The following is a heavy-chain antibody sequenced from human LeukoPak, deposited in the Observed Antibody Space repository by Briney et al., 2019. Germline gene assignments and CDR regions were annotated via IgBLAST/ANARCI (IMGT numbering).Heavy chain of an antibody. Sequence: PGGSLRLSCAASGFTFSSHSMNWVRLAPGKGLEWVSYISSSGSTIYYADSVKGRFSISRDNAKNSLHLQMNSLRAEDTAVYYCARGTVAGKAPYWGQGTLVTVSS. V-gene: IGHV3-48*01. CDR1: GFTFSSHS. D-gene: IGHD6-19*01. CDR2: ISSSGSTI. CDR3: ARGTVAGKAPY. J-gene: IGHJ4*02.